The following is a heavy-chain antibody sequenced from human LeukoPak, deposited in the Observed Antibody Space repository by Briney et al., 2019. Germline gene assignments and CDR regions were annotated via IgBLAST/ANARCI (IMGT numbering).Heavy chain of an antibody. Sequence: PGGSLRLSCAASGFTLSSYAMSWVRQAPGKGLEWVSAISGSGGSTYYADSVKGRFTISRDNSKNTLYLQMNSLRAEDTAVYYCAKLRNAPYYFDYWGQGTLVNVSS. J-gene: IGHJ4*02. CDR3: AKLRNAPYYFDY. CDR1: GFTLSSYA. D-gene: IGHD1-1*01. CDR2: ISGSGGST. V-gene: IGHV3-23*01.